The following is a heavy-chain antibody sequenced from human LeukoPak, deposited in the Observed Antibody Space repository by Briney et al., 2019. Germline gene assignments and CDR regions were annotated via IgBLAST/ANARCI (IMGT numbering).Heavy chain of an antibody. CDR3: ARGGPTTYSSTDDWFDP. J-gene: IGHJ5*02. CDR1: GYTLTSYY. CDR2: INPSGGST. V-gene: IGHV1-46*01. D-gene: IGHD6-13*01. Sequence: GASVKVSCKASGYTLTSYYMHWVRQAPGQGLEWMGIINPSGGSTGYAQKFQGRVTMTRDTSTSTVYMELSSLRSEDTAVYYCARGGPTTYSSTDDWFDPWGQGTLVTVSS.